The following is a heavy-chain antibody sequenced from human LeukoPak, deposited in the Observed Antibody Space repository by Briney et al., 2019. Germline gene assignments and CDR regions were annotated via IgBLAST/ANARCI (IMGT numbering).Heavy chain of an antibody. J-gene: IGHJ4*02. CDR2: IYTSGST. CDR1: GGSISSYY. Sequence: SETLSLTCTVSGGSISSYYWSWIRQPAGKGLEWIGRIYTSGSTNYNPSLTSRVTMSVDTSKNQLSLKLSSVTAADTAVYYCARAQYSSSWYYFDYWGQGTLVTVSS. V-gene: IGHV4-4*07. CDR3: ARAQYSSSWYYFDY. D-gene: IGHD6-13*01.